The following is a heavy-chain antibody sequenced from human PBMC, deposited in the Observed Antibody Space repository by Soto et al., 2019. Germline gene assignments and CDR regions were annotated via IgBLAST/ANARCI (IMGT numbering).Heavy chain of an antibody. CDR3: ARDRGWYDP. Sequence: QVQLQESGPGLVKPSETLSLTCTVSGDSITNYYWHWIRQPPGMGPEWIGNIYPSGTTNYNPSFKSRVTISVDTSKNQFSLKLSSVTAADTAVYFCARDRGWYDPWGQGTLVTVSS. J-gene: IGHJ5*02. V-gene: IGHV4-59*01. CDR2: IYPSGTT. CDR1: GDSITNYY.